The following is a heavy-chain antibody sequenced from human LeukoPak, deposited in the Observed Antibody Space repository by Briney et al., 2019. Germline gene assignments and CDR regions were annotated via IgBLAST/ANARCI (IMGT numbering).Heavy chain of an antibody. CDR3: AKEIDYDSSGYYSNFDY. CDR1: GFTFSSYG. J-gene: IGHJ4*02. Sequence: GRTLRLSCAASGFTFSSYGMTWVRQAPGKGLEWVSIISGSGDTTYYADSVKGRFTISRDNSKNTLYLQMNSLRVDDTAVYYCAKEIDYDSSGYYSNFDYWGQGTLVTVSS. CDR2: ISGSGDTT. V-gene: IGHV3-23*01. D-gene: IGHD3-22*01.